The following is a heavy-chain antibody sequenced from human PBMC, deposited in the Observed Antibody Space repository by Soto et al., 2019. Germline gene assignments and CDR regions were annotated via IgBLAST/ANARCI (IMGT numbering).Heavy chain of an antibody. Sequence: EVQLVESGGGLVQPGGSLRLSCAASGFTFSSYWMHWVRQAPGKGLVWVSRINRDGSSTSYADSVKGRFTISKDNAKXXXXXXXXXXXXXXXAXYYCVRTSLVVAAATREDYWGQGTLVTVSS. CDR3: VRTSLVVAAATREDY. CDR2: INRDGSST. CDR1: GFTFSSYW. J-gene: IGHJ4*02. D-gene: IGHD2-15*01. V-gene: IGHV3-74*01.